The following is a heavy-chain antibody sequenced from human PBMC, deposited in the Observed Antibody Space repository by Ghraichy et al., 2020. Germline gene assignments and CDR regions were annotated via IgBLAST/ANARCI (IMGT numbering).Heavy chain of an antibody. CDR3: ARLSAARPIFWFDP. CDR1: GYSISSGYY. CDR2: IYHSGST. J-gene: IGHJ5*02. D-gene: IGHD6-6*01. Sequence: SETLSLTCAVSGYSISSGYYWGWIRQPPGEGLEWIGSIYHSGSTYYNPSLKSRVTISVDTSKNQFSLNLSSVTAADTAVYYCARLSAARPIFWFDPWGQGTLVTVSS. V-gene: IGHV4-38-2*01.